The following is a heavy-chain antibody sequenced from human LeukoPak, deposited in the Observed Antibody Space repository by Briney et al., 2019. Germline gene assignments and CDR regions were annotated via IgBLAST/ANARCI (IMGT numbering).Heavy chain of an antibody. V-gene: IGHV3-23*01. CDR1: GFTFSSYA. D-gene: IGHD2/OR15-2a*01. J-gene: IGHJ4*02. Sequence: GGSLRLSCAAPGFTFSSYAMCWVRQAPGKGLWWVPAISSSGGSTYYADSVKGRLTTLENNSKTTLYLQINSWRTKETAVYYCGKDRSERNFFFDYGGQGTLVTVS. CDR3: GKDRSERNFFFDY. CDR2: ISSSGGST.